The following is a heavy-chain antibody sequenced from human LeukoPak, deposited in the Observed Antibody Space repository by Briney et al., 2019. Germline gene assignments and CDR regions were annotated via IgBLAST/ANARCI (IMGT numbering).Heavy chain of an antibody. D-gene: IGHD3-3*01. J-gene: IGHJ4*02. Sequence: TGGSLRLSCAASGFTFSSYWMSWVRQAPGKGLEWVANIKQDGSEKYYVDSVKGRFTISRDNAKNSLYLQMNSLRAEDTAVHYCARETGDFFWSGYYTDYWGQGTLVTVSS. CDR2: IKQDGSEK. CDR1: GFTFSSYW. V-gene: IGHV3-7*01. CDR3: ARETGDFFWSGYYTDY.